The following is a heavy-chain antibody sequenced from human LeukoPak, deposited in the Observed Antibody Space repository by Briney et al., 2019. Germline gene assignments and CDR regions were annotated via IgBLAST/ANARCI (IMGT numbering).Heavy chain of an antibody. J-gene: IGHJ5*02. Sequence: GGSLRLSCAASGFTFSSYWMSWVRQAPGKGLEWVANIKQDGSEKYYVDSVKGRFTISRDNAKNSLYLQMNSLRSEDTAVYYCARENRRYYDSSGKGFDPWGQGTLVTVSS. CDR3: ARENRRYYDSSGKGFDP. D-gene: IGHD3-22*01. CDR1: GFTFSSYW. CDR2: IKQDGSEK. V-gene: IGHV3-7*03.